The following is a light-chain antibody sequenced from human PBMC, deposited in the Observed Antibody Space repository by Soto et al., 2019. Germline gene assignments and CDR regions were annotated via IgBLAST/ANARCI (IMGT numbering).Light chain of an antibody. CDR1: SSDVGGYNY. J-gene: IGLJ3*02. V-gene: IGLV2-11*01. Sequence: QSALTQPRSVSGSPGHSVTISCTGTSSDVGGYNYVSWYQQHPGKAPQLMIYDVSKRPSGVPDRFSGSKSGNTASLTISGLLAEDEADYYCCSDAGSYTYWVFGGGTKPTVL. CDR3: CSDAGSYTYWV. CDR2: DVS.